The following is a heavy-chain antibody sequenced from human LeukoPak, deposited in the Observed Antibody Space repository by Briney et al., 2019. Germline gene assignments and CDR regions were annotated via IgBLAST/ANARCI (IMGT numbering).Heavy chain of an antibody. D-gene: IGHD3-22*01. V-gene: IGHV3-21*01. CDR2: ISTSSSYI. J-gene: IGHJ4*02. Sequence: GGSLRLSCAASGVTFSTHSINWVRQAPGKGLEWISSISTSSSYIYYADSVKGRFTISRDNAKNSLYLQMNSLRAEDTAVYYCARDPSYYYDSSGYSAFDYWGQGTLVTVSS. CDR3: ARDPSYYYDSSGYSAFDY. CDR1: GVTFSTHS.